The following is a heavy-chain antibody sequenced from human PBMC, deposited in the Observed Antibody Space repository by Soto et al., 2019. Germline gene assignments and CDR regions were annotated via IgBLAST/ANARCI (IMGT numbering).Heavy chain of an antibody. CDR3: ARSRDSNAWYSLDY. V-gene: IGHV3-23*01. Sequence: GSLRLSCAASGFSFSSSAMHWVRQAPGGGLEWVSGISGRGEKTYYADSVKGRFTISRDNSKDTLYLQMTSLRAEDSALYYCARSRDSNAWYSLDYWGQGTPVTVSS. J-gene: IGHJ4*02. D-gene: IGHD6-19*01. CDR1: GFSFSSSA. CDR2: ISGRGEKT.